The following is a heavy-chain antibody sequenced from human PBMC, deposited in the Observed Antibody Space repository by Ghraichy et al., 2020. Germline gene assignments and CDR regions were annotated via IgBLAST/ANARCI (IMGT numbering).Heavy chain of an antibody. J-gene: IGHJ4*02. CDR1: VFSFSSDW. V-gene: IGHV3-7*01. D-gene: IGHD4-17*01. CDR2: IKPDGSEA. CDR3: VRDISYGASDY. Sequence: GESLNISCAASVFSFSSDWMAWVRQAPGKGLEWIGNIKPDGSEAYYVDSVKGRFTISRDNAKNSLYLQMNSLRVDDTALYYCVRDISYGASDYWSQGIVVTVSS.